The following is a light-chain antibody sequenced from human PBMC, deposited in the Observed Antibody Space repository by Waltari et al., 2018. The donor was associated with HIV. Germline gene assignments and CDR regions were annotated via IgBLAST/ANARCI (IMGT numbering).Light chain of an antibody. CDR3: QVWESGGDIVF. V-gene: IGLV3-21*02. Sequence: SYVVTQTPSVSVAPGQTARITCAGDDLGRERVHWYQQKPGQAPVLVVYDDRDRPSGIPERFTGSNSGNTATLTITRVEAGDEADYYCQVWESGGDIVFFGGGTKLTVL. CDR2: DDR. J-gene: IGLJ2*01. CDR1: DLGRER.